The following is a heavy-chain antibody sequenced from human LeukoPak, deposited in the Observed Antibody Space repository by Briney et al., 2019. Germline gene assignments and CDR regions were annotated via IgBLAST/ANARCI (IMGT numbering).Heavy chain of an antibody. CDR1: GFTFSSYW. J-gene: IGHJ4*02. Sequence: GGSLRLSCAASGFTFSSYWMSWARQAPGRGRGWVANIKQDGSEKYYVDSVEGRLTISRDNAKNSLYLQMNSLRAEDTAVYYCATDRATQYFDYWGQGTLVSVSS. CDR2: IKQDGSEK. D-gene: IGHD2-15*01. CDR3: ATDRATQYFDY. V-gene: IGHV3-7*01.